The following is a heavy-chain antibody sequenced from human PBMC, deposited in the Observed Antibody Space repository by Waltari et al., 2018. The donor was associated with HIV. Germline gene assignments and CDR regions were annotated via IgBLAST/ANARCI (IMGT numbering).Heavy chain of an antibody. CDR3: AKVEYSSSSGEN. V-gene: IGHV3-23*01. J-gene: IGHJ4*02. Sequence: EVQLLESGGGLVQPGGSLRLSCAASGFTFSSYAMSWVRQAPGEGLEWVSAISGSGVSTYYADSVKGRFTISRDNSKNTLYLQMNSLRAEDTAVYYCAKVEYSSSSGENWGQGTLVTVSS. CDR2: ISGSGVST. D-gene: IGHD6-6*01. CDR1: GFTFSSYA.